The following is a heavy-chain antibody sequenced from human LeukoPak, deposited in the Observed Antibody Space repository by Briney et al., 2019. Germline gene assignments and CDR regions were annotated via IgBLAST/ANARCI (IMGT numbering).Heavy chain of an antibody. CDR3: ARENGQQLAIDY. D-gene: IGHD6-13*01. CDR1: GFTFSDYW. CDR2: IKQDGSEK. V-gene: IGHV3-7*01. Sequence: GGSLRLSCAASGFTFSDYWMSWVRQAPGKGLEWVANIKQDGSEKYNVDSVKGRFTISRDNAKNSLYLQMNSLRAEDTAVYYCARENGQQLAIDYWGQGTLVTVSS. J-gene: IGHJ4*02.